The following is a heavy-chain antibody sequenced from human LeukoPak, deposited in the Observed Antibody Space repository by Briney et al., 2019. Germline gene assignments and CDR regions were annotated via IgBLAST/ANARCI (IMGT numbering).Heavy chain of an antibody. CDR3: ARVDHSGYSYGLAPNFDY. V-gene: IGHV1-2*06. CDR1: GYTFTGYY. CDR2: ISPNSGGT. Sequence: ASVKVSCKASGYTFTGYYMHWVRQAPGQGLEWMGRISPNSGGTNYAQKFQGRVTMTWDTSINTAYMELSRLRSDDTAVYYCARVDHSGYSYGLAPNFDYWGQGTLVTVSS. J-gene: IGHJ4*02. D-gene: IGHD5-18*01.